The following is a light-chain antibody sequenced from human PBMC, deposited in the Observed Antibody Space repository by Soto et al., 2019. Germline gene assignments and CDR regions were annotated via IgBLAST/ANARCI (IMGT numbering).Light chain of an antibody. J-gene: IGLJ1*01. V-gene: IGLV1-40*01. CDR2: GNI. CDR3: QSYGSTLSARYV. Sequence: QSVLTQPPSVSGAPGQRVTISCTGSSSNIGAGYDVHWYQQRPGTAPILLIFGNINRPSGLPDRFSGSKSGTSASLAITGLQAEDEGDYYCQSYGSTLSARYVFGTGTKVTVL. CDR1: SSNIGAGYD.